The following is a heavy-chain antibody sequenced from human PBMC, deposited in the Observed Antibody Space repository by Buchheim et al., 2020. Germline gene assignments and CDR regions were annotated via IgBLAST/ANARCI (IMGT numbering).Heavy chain of an antibody. Sequence: EVQLLESGGGLVQPGGSLRLSCAASVFTFSSYAMNWVRQAPGKGLEWVSAISGSGGSPYYADSVKGRFTITRDHSKSTPYLPMNSLRAEDTAVYYCAKGGSTSCYSSFDYWGQGTL. D-gene: IGHD2-2*01. CDR1: VFTFSSYA. V-gene: IGHV3-23*01. CDR3: AKGGSTSCYSSFDY. CDR2: ISGSGGSP. J-gene: IGHJ4*02.